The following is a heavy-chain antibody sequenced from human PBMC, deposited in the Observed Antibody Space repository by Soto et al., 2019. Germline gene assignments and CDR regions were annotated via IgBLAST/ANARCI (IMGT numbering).Heavy chain of an antibody. Sequence: GASVKVSCKASRGTFSSYTISWVRQAPGQGLEWMGKIIPILGIANYAQKYQGRVTITADKSTTTAYMELRSLRSEDTAVYYCASGIYCCSTSCYVYRDYYYMDVWGKWTTVTVSS. V-gene: IGHV1-69*02. CDR3: ASGIYCCSTSCYVYRDYYYMDV. CDR1: RGTFSSYT. CDR2: IIPILGIA. D-gene: IGHD2-2*01. J-gene: IGHJ6*03.